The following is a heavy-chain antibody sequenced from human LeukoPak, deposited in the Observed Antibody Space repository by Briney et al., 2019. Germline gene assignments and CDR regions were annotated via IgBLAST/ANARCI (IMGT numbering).Heavy chain of an antibody. D-gene: IGHD6-19*01. CDR2: VFYSGST. CDR1: GGSISSSSYY. J-gene: IGHJ4*02. Sequence: SETLSLTCTVSGGSISSSSYYWGWIRQPPGKGLEWIGYVFYSGSTNYNPSLKSRVTISVDTSKNQISLKLTSVTAADTAVYYCARHPSAVAGKTFDCWGQGTLVTVSS. CDR3: ARHPSAVAGKTFDC. V-gene: IGHV4-61*05.